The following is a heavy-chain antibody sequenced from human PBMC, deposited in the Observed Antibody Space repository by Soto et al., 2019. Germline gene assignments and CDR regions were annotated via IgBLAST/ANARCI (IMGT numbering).Heavy chain of an antibody. V-gene: IGHV4-59*08. CDR2: IYYSGST. D-gene: IGHD2-2*02. Sequence: SETLSLTCTVSGGSISSYYWSWIRQPPGKGQEWIGYIYYSGSTNYNPSIKSRVTISVDTSKNQFSLKLSSVTAADTAFYYCASYGTFVVVPAAIPDYYYYYYMDVWGKGTTVTVSS. CDR1: GGSISSYY. J-gene: IGHJ6*03. CDR3: ASYGTFVVVPAAIPDYYYYYYMDV.